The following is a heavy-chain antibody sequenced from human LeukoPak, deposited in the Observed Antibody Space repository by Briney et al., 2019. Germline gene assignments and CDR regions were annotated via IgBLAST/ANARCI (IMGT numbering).Heavy chain of an antibody. CDR3: ARDYYGSGSYFPTWYYYMDV. D-gene: IGHD3-10*01. J-gene: IGHJ6*03. CDR2: ISSSSSYI. V-gene: IGHV3-21*01. Sequence: GGSLRLSCAASGFTFSSYSMNWVRQAPGKGLEWVSSISSSSSYIYYADSVKGRFTISRDNAKNSLYLQMNSLRAEDTAVYYCARDYYGSGSYFPTWYYYMDVWGKGTTVTVSS. CDR1: GFTFSSYS.